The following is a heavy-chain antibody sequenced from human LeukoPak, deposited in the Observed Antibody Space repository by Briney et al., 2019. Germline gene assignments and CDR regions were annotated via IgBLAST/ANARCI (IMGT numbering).Heavy chain of an antibody. J-gene: IGHJ4*02. V-gene: IGHV3-43*01. D-gene: IGHD5-24*01. Sequence: GGSLRLSCAASGFTFDDYTMHWVHQAPGKGLEWVSLISWDGGSTYYADSVKGRFTISRDNSKNSLYLQMNSLRTEDTALYYCAKDVGGDGYLFDYWGQGTLVTVSS. CDR3: AKDVGGDGYLFDY. CDR1: GFTFDDYT. CDR2: ISWDGGST.